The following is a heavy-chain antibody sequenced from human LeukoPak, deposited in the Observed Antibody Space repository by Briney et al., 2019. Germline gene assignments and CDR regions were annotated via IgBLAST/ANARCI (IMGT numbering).Heavy chain of an antibody. Sequence: PGRSLSFSCAACGFIFSSYGMQWRRQAPGKGLEGLAVISYGGGNISYTDSVKGRFTISRDNDKNSLYLQMNSLRAEDTAVYYCARVSGSGSYSYNWFDPWGQGTLVTVSS. CDR2: ISYGGGNI. D-gene: IGHD3-10*01. J-gene: IGHJ5*02. V-gene: IGHV3-30*03. CDR3: ARVSGSGSYSYNWFDP. CDR1: GFIFSSYG.